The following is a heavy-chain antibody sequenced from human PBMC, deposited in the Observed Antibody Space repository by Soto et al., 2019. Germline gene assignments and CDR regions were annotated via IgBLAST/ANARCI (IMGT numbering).Heavy chain of an antibody. D-gene: IGHD3-22*01. CDR3: ARDGIRHYYDSSGYYRWFDP. Sequence: ASVKVSCKASGYTFTSYGISWVRQAPGQGLEWMGWISAYNGNTNYAQKLQGRVTMTTDTSTSTAYMELRSLRSDDTAVYYCARDGIRHYYDSSGYYRWFDPWGQGTLVTVSS. CDR1: GYTFTSYG. J-gene: IGHJ5*02. V-gene: IGHV1-18*01. CDR2: ISAYNGNT.